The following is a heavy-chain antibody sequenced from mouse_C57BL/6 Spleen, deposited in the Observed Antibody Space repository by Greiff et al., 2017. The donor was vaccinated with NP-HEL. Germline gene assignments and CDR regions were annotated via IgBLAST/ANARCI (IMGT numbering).Heavy chain of an antibody. Sequence: EVQLQQSGAELVKPGASVKLSCTASGFNINDYYMHWVKQRTEQGLVWIGRIDPEDGETNYAPKFQGKATITADTSSNTAYLQLSSLPSEDTAVYYCARAPLYGSSHYFAYWGQGTTLTVSA. CDR2: IDPEDGET. J-gene: IGHJ2*01. CDR1: GFNINDYY. D-gene: IGHD1-1*01. CDR3: ARAPLYGSSHYFAY. V-gene: IGHV14-2*01.